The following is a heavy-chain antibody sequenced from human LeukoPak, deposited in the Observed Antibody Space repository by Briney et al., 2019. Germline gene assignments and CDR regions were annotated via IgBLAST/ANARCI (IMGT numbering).Heavy chain of an antibody. CDR1: VFTFSNYA. Sequence: GGSLRLSCAASVFTFSNYAKSWVRQAPGKGLEWVSTISNTGSDTYYADSVKGRFTISRDNYANTLYLQMDYLRAEDTAIYYCAKVPYSDYGSGRPPFMDVWGQGTTVAVSS. CDR3: AKVPYSDYGSGRPPFMDV. V-gene: IGHV3-23*01. D-gene: IGHD3-10*01. J-gene: IGHJ6*02. CDR2: ISNTGSDT.